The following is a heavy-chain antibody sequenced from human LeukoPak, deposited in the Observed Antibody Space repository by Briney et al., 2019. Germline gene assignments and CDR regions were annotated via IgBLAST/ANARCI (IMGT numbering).Heavy chain of an antibody. CDR3: ARDVGYCSSTSCPEYYFDY. J-gene: IGHJ4*02. V-gene: IGHV1-46*03. CDR1: GYTFTSYY. CDR2: INPSGGST. Sequence: ASVKVSCKASGYTFTSYYMHWVRQAPGQGLEWMGIINPSGGSTSYAQTFQGRVTMTRDTSTSTVYMELSSLRSEDTAVYYCARDVGYCSSTSCPEYYFDYWGQGTLVTVSS. D-gene: IGHD2-2*01.